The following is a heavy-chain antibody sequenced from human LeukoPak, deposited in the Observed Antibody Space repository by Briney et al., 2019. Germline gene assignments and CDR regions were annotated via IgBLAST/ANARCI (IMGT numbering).Heavy chain of an antibody. CDR2: LYHSGST. D-gene: IGHD3-9*01. CDR3: ARAPERYDILTGSVYYYYYMDV. CDR1: GYSISSGYY. Sequence: SETLSLTCSVSGYSISSGYYWGWIRQAPGKGLEWIGNLYHSGSTYYNPSLKSRVSISVDTSKNQFSLNLSSVTAADTAVYYCARAPERYDILTGSVYYYYYMDVWGKGTTVTISS. J-gene: IGHJ6*03. V-gene: IGHV4-38-2*02.